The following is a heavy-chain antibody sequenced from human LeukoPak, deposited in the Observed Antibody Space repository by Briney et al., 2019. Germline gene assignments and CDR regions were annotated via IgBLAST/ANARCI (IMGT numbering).Heavy chain of an antibody. CDR3: ARRRWGPFDY. V-gene: IGHV4-34*01. CDR1: GGSFSGYY. CDR2: INHSGST. Sequence: KSSETLSLTRAVYGGSFSGYYWSWIRQPPGKGLEWIGEINHSGSTNYNPSLKSRVTISVDTSKNQFSLKLSSVTAADTAVYYCARRRWGPFDYWGQGTLVTVSS. J-gene: IGHJ4*02. D-gene: IGHD3-16*01.